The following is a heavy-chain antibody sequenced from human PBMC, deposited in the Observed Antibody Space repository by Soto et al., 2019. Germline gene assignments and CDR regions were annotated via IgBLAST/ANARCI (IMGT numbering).Heavy chain of an antibody. CDR2: IWYDGSNK. CDR1: GFRFSSYG. Sequence: QVQLVVSGGGVVQPGRSLRLSCAASGFRFSSYGMSWVRQSPGKGLEWVADIWYDGSNKFYGNSVKGRFTISRDNSRNTLYLRMNSLRDEDTAVYYCATQGKDDSVKGGFDNWGQGTLVTVSS. CDR3: ATQGKDDSVKGGFDN. D-gene: IGHD3-22*01. V-gene: IGHV3-33*01. J-gene: IGHJ4*02.